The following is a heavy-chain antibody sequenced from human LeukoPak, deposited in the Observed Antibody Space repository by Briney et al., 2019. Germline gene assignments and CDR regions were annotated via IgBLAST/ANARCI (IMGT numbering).Heavy chain of an antibody. J-gene: IGHJ4*02. CDR1: GFTFSRYG. Sequence: GGSLRLSCAASGFTFSRYGMHWVRQAPGKGLEWVSLIYADGTTHYTDSVKGRFSISRDNSGNTVYLQMNSLRGEDTAVYYCARRSVPGRPGYWGQGTLVTVSS. CDR3: ARRSVPGRPGY. D-gene: IGHD6-6*01. CDR2: IYADGTT. V-gene: IGHV3-66*04.